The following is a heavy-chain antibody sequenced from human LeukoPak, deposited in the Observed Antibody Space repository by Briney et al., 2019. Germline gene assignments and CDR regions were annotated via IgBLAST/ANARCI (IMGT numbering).Heavy chain of an antibody. D-gene: IGHD2/OR15-2a*01. V-gene: IGHV4-34*01. Sequence: SETLSLTCAVYGGSFSGYYWSWIRQPPGKGLEWIGEINHSGSTNYNPSLKSRVTISVDTSKNQFSLKLSSVTAADTAVYYCARGRIGAGHWGQGTLVTVSS. J-gene: IGHJ4*02. CDR3: ARGRIGAGH. CDR2: INHSGST. CDR1: GGSFSGYY.